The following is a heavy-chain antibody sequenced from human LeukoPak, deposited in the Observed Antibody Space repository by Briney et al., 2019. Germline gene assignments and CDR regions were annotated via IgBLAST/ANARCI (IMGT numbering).Heavy chain of an antibody. D-gene: IGHD3-10*01. CDR1: GVSISSGAYY. CDR3: ARDMGQT. J-gene: IGHJ5*02. V-gene: IGHV4-61*02. Sequence: SETLSLTCTVSGVSISSGAYYWTWIRQAAGKGLEWIGRIYTSGTTDYNPSLKSRVSISLDTSKNQSSLNLSSVTAADTAVYYCARDMGQTWGQGTLVTVSS. CDR2: IYTSGTT.